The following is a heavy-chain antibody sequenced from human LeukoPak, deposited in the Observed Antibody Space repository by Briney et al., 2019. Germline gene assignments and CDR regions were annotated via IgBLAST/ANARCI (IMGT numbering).Heavy chain of an antibody. CDR1: VYTFTSYG. V-gene: IGHV1-18*01. J-gene: IGHJ4*02. D-gene: IGHD4-23*01. CDR3: ARDLLNVGDGGNPPADY. Sequence: GASEKVSCKASVYTFTSYGISWVRHGPGQGLEWRWWSRAYNGNANYAQKLQGRVTMTTAKSTSTDYLELRSLRSDDTAVYYCARDLLNVGDGGNPPADYWGRRTLVTVSS. CDR2: SRAYNGNA.